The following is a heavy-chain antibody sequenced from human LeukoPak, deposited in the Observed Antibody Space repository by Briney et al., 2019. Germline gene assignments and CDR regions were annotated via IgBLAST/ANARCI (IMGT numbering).Heavy chain of an antibody. CDR3: AKDIAAAGYFDY. V-gene: IGHV3-9*01. D-gene: IGHD6-13*01. CDR1: GFTFDDYA. J-gene: IGHJ4*02. Sequence: GRSLRLSCAASGFTFDDYAMHWVRQAPGKGLEWVSGISWSTGSIGYADSVKGRFTISRDNAKNSLYLQMNSLRAEDTALYYCAKDIAAAGYFDYWGQGTLVTVSS. CDR2: ISWSTGSI.